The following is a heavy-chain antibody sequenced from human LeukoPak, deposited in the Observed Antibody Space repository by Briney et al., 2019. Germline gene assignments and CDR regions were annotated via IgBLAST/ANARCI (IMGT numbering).Heavy chain of an antibody. CDR3: ARELGTWTKGWFDP. Sequence: PSETLSLTCTVSGGSISSYYWSWIRQPPGKGLEWIGYIYYSGSTNYNPSLKSRVTISVDTSKNQFSLKLSSVTAADTAVYYCARELGTWTKGWFDPWGQGTLVTVSS. D-gene: IGHD1-1*01. V-gene: IGHV4-59*12. CDR2: IYYSGST. J-gene: IGHJ5*02. CDR1: GGSISSYY.